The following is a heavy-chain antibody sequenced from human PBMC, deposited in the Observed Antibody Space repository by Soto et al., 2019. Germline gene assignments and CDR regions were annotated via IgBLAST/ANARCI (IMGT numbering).Heavy chain of an antibody. D-gene: IGHD2-2*02. CDR3: ARDLGYCSSTSCYKRWFDP. CDR1: GYTFTSYA. Sequence: QVQLVQSGAEVKKPGASVKVSCKASGYTFTSYAMHWVRQAPGQRLEWMGWINAGNGNTKYSQKFQGRVTITRDTSASTAYMELSSLRSEDTAVYYCARDLGYCSSTSCYKRWFDPWGQGTLVTVSS. CDR2: INAGNGNT. V-gene: IGHV1-3*01. J-gene: IGHJ5*02.